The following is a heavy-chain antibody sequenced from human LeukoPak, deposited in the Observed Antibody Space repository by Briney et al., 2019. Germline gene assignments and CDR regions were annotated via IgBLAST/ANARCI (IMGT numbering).Heavy chain of an antibody. CDR2: IRYDASEK. CDR3: AITGGPTVTAFDL. V-gene: IGHV3-30*03. Sequence: PGRSLRLSCAASGFTFSNYVMHWVRQAPGKGLEWVAVIRYDASEKYYADSVKGRFTISRDNPKNTLYLQMNSLRAEDTAVYYCAITGGPTVTAFDLWGQGILVTVSS. D-gene: IGHD4-17*01. J-gene: IGHJ4*02. CDR1: GFTFSNYV.